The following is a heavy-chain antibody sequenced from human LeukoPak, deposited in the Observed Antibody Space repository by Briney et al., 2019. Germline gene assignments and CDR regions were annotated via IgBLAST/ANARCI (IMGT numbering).Heavy chain of an antibody. J-gene: IGHJ5*02. Sequence: SETLSLTCAVYGGSFSGYYWSWIRQPPGKGLEWIGEINHSGNTNYNPSLKSRVTISVDTSKNQFSLKLSSVTAADTAVYYCARGVVVAATLYNWFDPWGQGTLVTVSS. CDR1: GGSFSGYY. V-gene: IGHV4-34*01. CDR2: INHSGNT. CDR3: ARGVVVAATLYNWFDP. D-gene: IGHD2-15*01.